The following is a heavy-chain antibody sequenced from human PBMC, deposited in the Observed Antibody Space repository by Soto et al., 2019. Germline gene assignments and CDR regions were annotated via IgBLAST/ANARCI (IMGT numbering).Heavy chain of an antibody. J-gene: IGHJ5*02. CDR1: GYTFTSYG. D-gene: IGHD2-2*01. Sequence: ASVKVSCKASGYTFTSYGISWVRQAPGQGLEWMGWISAYNGNTNYAQKLQGRVTMTTDTSTSTAYMELRSLRSDDTAVYYCARDGNCSRTSCYFRRTTAWFDPWGQGTLVTVSS. CDR3: ARDGNCSRTSCYFRRTTAWFDP. V-gene: IGHV1-18*01. CDR2: ISAYNGNT.